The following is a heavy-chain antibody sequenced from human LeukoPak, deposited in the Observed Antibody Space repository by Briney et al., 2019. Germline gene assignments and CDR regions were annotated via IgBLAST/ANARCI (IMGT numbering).Heavy chain of an antibody. V-gene: IGHV3-23*01. CDR2: ISGSGGST. J-gene: IGHJ4*02. Sequence: PGGSLRLSCAASGFTFSSYAMSWVRQAPEKGLEWVSAISGSGGSTYYADSVKGRFTISRDNSKNTLYLQMNSLRAEDTAVYYCAKDQGRITPRYYFDYWGQGTLVTVSS. D-gene: IGHD1-20*01. CDR1: GFTFSSYA. CDR3: AKDQGRITPRYYFDY.